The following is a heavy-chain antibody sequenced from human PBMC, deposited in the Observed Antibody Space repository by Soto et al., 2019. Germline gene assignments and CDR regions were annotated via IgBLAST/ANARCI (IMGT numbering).Heavy chain of an antibody. J-gene: IGHJ6*02. CDR3: ARDKDRVPLGGNYYYAIDV. D-gene: IGHD2-2*01. CDR1: GGTFSTSA. V-gene: IGHV1-69*12. CDR2: IIPVFGTE. Sequence: QVQLVQSGAEVMQPGSSVRVSCKASGGTFSTSAISWVRQAPGQGLEWMGGIIPVFGTEDYTQKFQARVTITADESTTTAYMELRGLRSEYTAVYFCARDKDRVPLGGNYYYAIDVWCQGTTVTVSS.